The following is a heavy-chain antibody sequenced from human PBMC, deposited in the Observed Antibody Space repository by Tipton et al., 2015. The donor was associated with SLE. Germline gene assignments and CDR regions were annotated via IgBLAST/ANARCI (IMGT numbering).Heavy chain of an antibody. J-gene: IGHJ2*01. D-gene: IGHD6-19*01. CDR3: ARASSGSAQRHWYFDL. CDR1: GGSISTYF. CDR2: VYYSGST. Sequence: LRLSCTISGGSISTYFWSWIRQPPGKGLEWIGYVYYSGSTHYNPSLTSRVSMSVDTSKNHFSLKLTSVTAADTAVYYCARASSGSAQRHWYFDLWGRGTLVTVSS. V-gene: IGHV4-59*01.